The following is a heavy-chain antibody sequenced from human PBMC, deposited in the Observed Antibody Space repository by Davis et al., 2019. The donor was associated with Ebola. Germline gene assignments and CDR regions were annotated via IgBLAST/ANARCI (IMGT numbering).Heavy chain of an antibody. CDR3: GKADCGGDCRVVDY. Sequence: GESLKISCAASGFTFDDYAMHWVRQAPGRGLESVSFISGDGGRTYYADSVKGRFTISRDNRKKSLYLQMNTLRTEDTALYYCGKADCGGDCRVVDYWGQGTLVTVSS. D-gene: IGHD2-21*02. CDR2: ISGDGGRT. V-gene: IGHV3-43*02. CDR1: GFTFDDYA. J-gene: IGHJ4*02.